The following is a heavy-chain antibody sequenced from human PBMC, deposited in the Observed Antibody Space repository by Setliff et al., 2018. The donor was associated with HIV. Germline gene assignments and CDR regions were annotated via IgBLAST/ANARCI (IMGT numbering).Heavy chain of an antibody. V-gene: IGHV4-39*01. CDR3: ARQGLVLVPASIDWRLPPSPIDN. CDR2: IYYSGST. CDR1: GGSISSNNYY. J-gene: IGHJ4*02. D-gene: IGHD2-2*01. Sequence: PSETLSLTCTVSGGSISSNNYYWGWIRQPPGKGLEWIASIYYSGSTYYNPSLKSRITISVDTSKNQFSLRLSSVTAADTAVYYCARQGLVLVPASIDWRLPPSPIDNWGQGALVTVSS.